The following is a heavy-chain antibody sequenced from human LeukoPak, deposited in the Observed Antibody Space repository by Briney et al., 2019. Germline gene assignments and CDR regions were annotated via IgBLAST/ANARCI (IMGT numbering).Heavy chain of an antibody. CDR3: AKEDGSGWYPSDY. J-gene: IGHJ4*02. Sequence: GGSLRLSCAASGFTFSSYGMHWVRQAPGKGLEWVAVISYDGSNKYYADSVKGRFTISRDNSKNTLYLQMNSLRAEDTAVYYCAKEDGSGWYPSDYWGQGTLVTVSS. D-gene: IGHD6-19*01. V-gene: IGHV3-30*18. CDR1: GFTFSSYG. CDR2: ISYDGSNK.